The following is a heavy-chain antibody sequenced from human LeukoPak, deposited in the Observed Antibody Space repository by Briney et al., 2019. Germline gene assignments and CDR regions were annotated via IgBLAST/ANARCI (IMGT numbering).Heavy chain of an antibody. CDR2: IIPIFGTA. CDR3: ARVYGWYYYYMDV. D-gene: IGHD6-19*01. V-gene: IGHV1-69*13. J-gene: IGHJ6*03. Sequence: ASVKLSCKASGGTFSSYAISWVRQAPGQGLEWMGGIIPIFGTATYAQKFQGRVTITADESTSTAYMELSSLRSEDTAVYYCARVYGWYYYYMDVWGKGTTVTVSS. CDR1: GGTFSSYA.